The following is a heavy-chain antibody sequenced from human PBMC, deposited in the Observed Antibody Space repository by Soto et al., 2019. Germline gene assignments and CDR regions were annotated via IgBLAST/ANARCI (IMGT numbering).Heavy chain of an antibody. CDR1: GGSISSYY. Sequence: PSETLSLTCTVSGGSISSYYWSWIRQPPGKGLEWIGYIYYSGSTNYNPSLKSRVTISVDTSKNQFSLKLSSVTAADTAVYYCARLHKAVVPAANYYYYYMDVWGKGTTVTVSS. CDR3: ARLHKAVVPAANYYYYYMDV. D-gene: IGHD2-2*01. V-gene: IGHV4-59*12. J-gene: IGHJ6*03. CDR2: IYYSGST.